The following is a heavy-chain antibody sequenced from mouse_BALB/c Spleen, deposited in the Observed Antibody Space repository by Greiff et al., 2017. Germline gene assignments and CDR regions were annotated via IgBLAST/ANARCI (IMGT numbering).Heavy chain of an antibody. CDR2: ISNGGGST. D-gene: IGHD4-1*01. Sequence: EVQRVESGGGLVQPGGSLKLSCAASGFTFSSYTMSWVRQTPEKRLEWVAYISNGGGSTYYPDTVKGRFTISRDNAKNTLYLQMSSLKSEDTAMYYCARHLTGTFDYWGQGTTLTVSS. CDR3: ARHLTGTFDY. J-gene: IGHJ2*01. V-gene: IGHV5-12-2*01. CDR1: GFTFSSYT.